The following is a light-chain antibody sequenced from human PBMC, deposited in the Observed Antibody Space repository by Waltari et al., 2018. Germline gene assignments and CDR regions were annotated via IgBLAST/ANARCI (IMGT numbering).Light chain of an antibody. Sequence: QSALTQPASVSGSPGQSITLSCTGTSSDIGTFNLLSWYQQYPGKAPKLMIFEVTRRPPGGSDRFAGSKSGNMASLTISGLQAEDEADYHCSSYTGRSWVFGGGTKLTVL. CDR2: EVT. CDR3: SSYTGRSWV. J-gene: IGLJ3*02. CDR1: SSDIGTFNL. V-gene: IGLV2-23*02.